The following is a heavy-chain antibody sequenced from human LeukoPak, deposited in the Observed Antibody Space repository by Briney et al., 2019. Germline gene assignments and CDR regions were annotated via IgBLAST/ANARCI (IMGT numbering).Heavy chain of an antibody. D-gene: IGHD3-10*01. CDR3: ARDLLLWFGESSPRSFDY. V-gene: IGHV1-2*02. CDR1: GYTFTGYY. CDR2: INPNSGGT. J-gene: IGHJ4*02. Sequence: ASVKVSCKASGYTFTGYYMHWVRQAPGQGLEWMGWINPNSGGTNYAQKFQGRVTMTRDTSTSTVYMELSSLRSEDTAVYYCARDLLLWFGESSPRSFDYWGQGTLVTVSS.